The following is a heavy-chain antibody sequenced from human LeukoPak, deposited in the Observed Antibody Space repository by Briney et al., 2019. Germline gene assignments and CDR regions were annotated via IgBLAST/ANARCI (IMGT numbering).Heavy chain of an antibody. CDR1: GFTFSKYW. CDR3: VRDGRPLDY. Sequence: PGGSLRLSCAASGFTFSKYWMSWVGQAPGKGLEWVANIKEDGSEKYFVDSVRGRFIISRDNAENSLYLQMNSLRAEDTAIYYCVRDGRPLDYWGQGTLVTVSS. V-gene: IGHV3-7*01. J-gene: IGHJ4*02. CDR2: IKEDGSEK. D-gene: IGHD1-1*01.